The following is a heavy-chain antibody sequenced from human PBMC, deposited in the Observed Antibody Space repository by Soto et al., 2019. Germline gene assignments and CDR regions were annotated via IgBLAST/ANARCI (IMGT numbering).Heavy chain of an antibody. Sequence: EVTVLESGGGLVQPGGSLRLSCAASGFTFSSYAMSWVRQAPGKGLEWVSTISGSGGNTYYADSVKGRFTVSRDNSKNTLFLQMDSLRAEDTAIFYCAKDRCSGGSCSWYYFDYWGQGTLVSVSS. J-gene: IGHJ4*02. V-gene: IGHV3-23*01. D-gene: IGHD2-15*01. CDR1: GFTFSSYA. CDR2: ISGSGGNT. CDR3: AKDRCSGGSCSWYYFDY.